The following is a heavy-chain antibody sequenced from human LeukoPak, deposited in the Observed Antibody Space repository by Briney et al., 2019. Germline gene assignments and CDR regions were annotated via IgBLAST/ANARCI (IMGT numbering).Heavy chain of an antibody. CDR1: GFTFSSYA. Sequence: GGCLRLSCAASGFTFSSYAMHWVRQAPGKGLVWVSHIKSDGDSTSYADSVKGRFTISRDNAKNTLYLQMNSLRADDTAVYYCAKGRTYGSSWIDYWGQGTLVTVSS. CDR2: IKSDGDST. J-gene: IGHJ4*02. D-gene: IGHD6-13*01. CDR3: AKGRTYGSSWIDY. V-gene: IGHV3-74*01.